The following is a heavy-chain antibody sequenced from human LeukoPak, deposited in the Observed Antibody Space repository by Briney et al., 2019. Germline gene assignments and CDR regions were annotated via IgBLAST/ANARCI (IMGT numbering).Heavy chain of an antibody. CDR3: ARGVEYSGYDKTLFDY. V-gene: IGHV4-61*02. J-gene: IGHJ4*02. CDR2: IYTSGST. CDR1: DGSISSGSYY. D-gene: IGHD5-12*01. Sequence: PSDTLSLTCTVSDGSISSGSYYWSWIRQPAGKGLEWIGRIYTSGSTNYNPSLKSRATISVDTSKNQFSLSLSSVTAADTSINYCARGVEYSGYDKTLFDYWGKGTLVTVSS.